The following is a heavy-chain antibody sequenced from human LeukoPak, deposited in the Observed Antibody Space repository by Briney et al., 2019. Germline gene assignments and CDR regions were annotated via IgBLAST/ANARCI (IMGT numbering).Heavy chain of an antibody. D-gene: IGHD6-19*01. V-gene: IGHV3-23*01. Sequence: PGGTLRLSCAASGFTFSSYGMSWVRQAPGKGLEWVSAISGSGGSTYYADSVKGRFTISRDNSKNTLYLQMNSLRAEDTAVYYCAKVKSSGWYFFDYWGQGTLVTVSS. CDR2: ISGSGGST. CDR3: AKVKSSGWYFFDY. CDR1: GFTFSSYG. J-gene: IGHJ4*02.